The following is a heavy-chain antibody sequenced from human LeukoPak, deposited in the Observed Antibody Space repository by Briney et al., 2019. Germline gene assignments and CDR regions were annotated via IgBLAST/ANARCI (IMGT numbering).Heavy chain of an antibody. V-gene: IGHV3-7*04. CDR2: IKQAGSVQ. J-gene: IGHJ4*02. CDR1: GFTFSSYW. Sequence: PGGSLRLSCAASGFTFSSYWMSWVRQAPGKGLEWVATIKQAGSVQYYVDSVKGRFTISRDNAKTSLYLQMNSLRAEDTAVYYCARDLSCSSTSCYLASGPTFDYWGQGTLVTVSS. D-gene: IGHD2-2*01. CDR3: ARDLSCSSTSCYLASGPTFDY.